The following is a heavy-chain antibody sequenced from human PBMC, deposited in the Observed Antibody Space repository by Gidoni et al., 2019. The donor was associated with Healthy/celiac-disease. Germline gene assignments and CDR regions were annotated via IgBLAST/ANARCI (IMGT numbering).Heavy chain of an antibody. Sequence: EVQLVESGGGLVQPGGSLRLSCAASGFTFSRYWMSWVRQAPGKGLEWVANIKQDGSEKYYVDSVKGRFTISRDNAKNSLYLQMNSLRAEDTAVYYCARDTEETMVWGARFDYWGQGTLVTVSS. CDR2: IKQDGSEK. CDR3: ARDTEETMVWGARFDY. D-gene: IGHD3-10*01. J-gene: IGHJ4*02. CDR1: GFTFSRYW. V-gene: IGHV3-7*03.